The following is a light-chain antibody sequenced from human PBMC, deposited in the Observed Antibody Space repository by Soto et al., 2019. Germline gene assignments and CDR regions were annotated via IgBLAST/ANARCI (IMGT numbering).Light chain of an antibody. CDR1: QGISIY. J-gene: IGKJ2*01. Sequence: DIQMTQSPSSLSASVGDRVTITCRASQGISIYLAWYQQKPGKVPKLLIYTASTLQSGVPSRFSGSGSGTDFTLTISSLQPDDVATYYCQKYNSAPHTFGQGTKLEIK. V-gene: IGKV1-27*01. CDR3: QKYNSAPHT. CDR2: TAS.